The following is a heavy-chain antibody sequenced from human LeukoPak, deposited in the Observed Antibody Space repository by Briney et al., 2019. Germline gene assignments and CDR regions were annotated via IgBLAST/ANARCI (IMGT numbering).Heavy chain of an antibody. CDR3: AKWRMLAARFYYYGMDV. CDR2: INSDGSST. D-gene: IGHD2-15*01. V-gene: IGHV3-74*01. Sequence: GGSLRLSCAASGFTFSSYWMHWVRQAPGKGLVWVSRINSDGSSTSYADSVKGRFTISRDNAKNTLYLQMNSLRAEDTAVYYCAKWRMLAARFYYYGMDVWGQGTTVTVSS. J-gene: IGHJ6*02. CDR1: GFTFSSYW.